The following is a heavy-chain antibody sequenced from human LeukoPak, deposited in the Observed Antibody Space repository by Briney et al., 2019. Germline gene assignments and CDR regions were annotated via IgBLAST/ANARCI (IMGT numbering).Heavy chain of an antibody. V-gene: IGHV4-59*12. CDR2: IYYSGST. D-gene: IGHD4-17*01. Sequence: SETLSLTCTVSGGSISSYYWSWIRQPPGKGLEWIGYIYYSGSTNYNPSLKSRVTISVDTSKNQFSLKLSSVTAADTAVYYCARDTTLNDYGDYVFDYWGQGTLVTVSS. J-gene: IGHJ4*02. CDR1: GGSISSYY. CDR3: ARDTTLNDYGDYVFDY.